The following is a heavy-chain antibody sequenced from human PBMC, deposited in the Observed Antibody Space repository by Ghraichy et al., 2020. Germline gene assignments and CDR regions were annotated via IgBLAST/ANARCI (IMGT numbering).Heavy chain of an antibody. Sequence: GESLNISCAASGFSFTDYWMHWVRKTPGRGLEWVSHLNIDGTTVNYADSVKGRFTISRDNAKNTMYLQMISLTVEDTAVYYCVRSYKDGLRHFDYWGQGTLVTVSS. D-gene: IGHD1-14*01. CDR3: VRSYKDGLRHFDY. CDR2: LNIDGTTV. V-gene: IGHV3-74*01. CDR1: GFSFTDYW. J-gene: IGHJ4*02.